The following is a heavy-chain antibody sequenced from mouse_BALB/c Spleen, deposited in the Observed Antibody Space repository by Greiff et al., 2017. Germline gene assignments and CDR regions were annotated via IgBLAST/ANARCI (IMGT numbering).Heavy chain of an antibody. V-gene: IGHV3-2*02. CDR1: GYSITSDYA. J-gene: IGHJ2*01. CDR2: ISYSGST. D-gene: IGHD2-3*01. CDR3: ARYDDGHGNFDY. Sequence: VQLQQSGPGLVKPSQSLSLTCTVTGYSITSDYAWNWIRQFPGNKLEWMGYISYSGSTSYNPSLKSRISITRDTSKNQFFLQLNSVTTEDTATYYCARYDDGHGNFDYWGQGTTLTVSS.